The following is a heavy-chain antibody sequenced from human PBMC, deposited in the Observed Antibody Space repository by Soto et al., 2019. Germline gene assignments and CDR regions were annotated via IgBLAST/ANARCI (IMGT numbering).Heavy chain of an antibody. D-gene: IGHD4-4*01. CDR2: IRSKANSYAT. J-gene: IGHJ6*01. CDR1: GFTFSGSA. CDR3: TRQGGTVTTVLENYYYYDMDV. Sequence: GGSLRLSCAASGFTFSGSAMHWVRQASGKGLEWVGRIRSKANSYATAYAASVKGRFTISRDDSKNTAYLQMNSLKTEDTAVYYCTRQGGTVTTVLENYYYYDMDVWGQGTTVTVSS. V-gene: IGHV3-73*01.